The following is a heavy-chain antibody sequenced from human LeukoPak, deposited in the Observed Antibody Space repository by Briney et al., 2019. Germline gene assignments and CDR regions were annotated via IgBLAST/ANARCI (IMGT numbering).Heavy chain of an antibody. CDR2: IYYSVST. Sequence: KASETLSLTCTVSGGSISSTNYYWGWIRQPPGKGLEWIGSIYYSVSTYYNPSLKSRVTISVDTSKNQFSLRLTSVTAADTAVYYCARARYSGSRRYYFDYWGQGTLVTVSA. J-gene: IGHJ4*02. CDR3: ARARYSGSRRYYFDY. CDR1: GGSISSTNYY. V-gene: IGHV4-39*01. D-gene: IGHD1-26*01.